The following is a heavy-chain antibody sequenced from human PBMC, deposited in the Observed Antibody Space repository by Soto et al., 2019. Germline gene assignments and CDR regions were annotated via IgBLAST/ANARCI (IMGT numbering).Heavy chain of an antibody. J-gene: IGHJ4*02. CDR2: IKCSGGET. V-gene: IGHV1-46*03. D-gene: IGHD2-21*02. CDR3: ARGGAVVLVTAALDY. Sequence: QVQLVQSGAEVKKPGASVKVSCRTSGYTFTNYYMHWVRQVPGQGLEWIGIIKCSGGETTYALKFLGRVPMARDTSTIAVYMELSSLRSEDTSVYYCARGGAVVLVTAALDYWGQGPLVSVSS. CDR1: GYTFTNYY.